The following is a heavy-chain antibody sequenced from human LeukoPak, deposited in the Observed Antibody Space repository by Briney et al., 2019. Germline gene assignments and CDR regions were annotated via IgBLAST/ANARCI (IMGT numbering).Heavy chain of an antibody. Sequence: PGGSLRLSCAVSGFTVSTNSMSWVRQAPGKGLEWVSFIYSGVTHYSDSVKGRFTIPRDNPKNTLYLQMNSLRAEDTAVYYCARRAGAYSHPYDYWGQGTLVTVSS. CDR2: IYSGVT. CDR1: GFTVSTNS. D-gene: IGHD4/OR15-4a*01. J-gene: IGHJ4*02. V-gene: IGHV3-53*01. CDR3: ARRAGAYSHPYDY.